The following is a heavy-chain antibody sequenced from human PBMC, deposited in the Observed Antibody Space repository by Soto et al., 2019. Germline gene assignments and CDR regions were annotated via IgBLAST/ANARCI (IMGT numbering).Heavy chain of an antibody. J-gene: IGHJ3*02. CDR2: IYYSGST. CDR3: ARDWVDYDILTGYYNKRVFDI. Sequence: SETLSLTCTVSGGSISSYYWSWIRQPPGKGLEWIGYIYYSGSTNYNPSLKSRVTISVDTSKNQFSLKLSSVTAADTAVYYCARDWVDYDILTGYYNKRVFDIWGQGTMVTVSS. D-gene: IGHD3-9*01. V-gene: IGHV4-59*01. CDR1: GGSISSYY.